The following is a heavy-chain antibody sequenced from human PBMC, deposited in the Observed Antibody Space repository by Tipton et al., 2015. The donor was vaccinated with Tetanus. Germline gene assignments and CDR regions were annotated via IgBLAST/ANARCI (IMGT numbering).Heavy chain of an antibody. Sequence: GLVKPSETLSLTCTVSGGSVSSGSYFWSWIRQPPGKGLQWIGYIYYSGTTYYNPSLKSRVTISVDTSKNQFSLNLTSVTAADTALFYCARVDSANDRIDHWGQGTLVTVSS. J-gene: IGHJ4*02. CDR3: ARVDSANDRIDH. D-gene: IGHD5-12*01. CDR2: IYYSGTT. V-gene: IGHV4-61*01. CDR1: GGSVSSGSYF.